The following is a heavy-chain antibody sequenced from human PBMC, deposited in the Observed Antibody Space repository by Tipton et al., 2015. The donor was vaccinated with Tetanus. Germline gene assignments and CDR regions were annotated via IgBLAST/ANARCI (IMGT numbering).Heavy chain of an antibody. CDR1: VSSVRSGENY. V-gene: IGHV4-30-4*01. CDR3: AKNRRACGQSSFFPPDFAC. J-gene: IGHJ4*02. CDR2: IYYTGST. D-gene: IGHD2-21*01. Sequence: TLSLTCTVSVSSVRSGENYWSWIRQTPGKGLEWIGYIYYTGSTFYNPSLKSRVTMSIDTSKNQFSLKMTSVTAADTAVYYSAKNRRACGQSSFFPPDFACWGQGTLVTVSS.